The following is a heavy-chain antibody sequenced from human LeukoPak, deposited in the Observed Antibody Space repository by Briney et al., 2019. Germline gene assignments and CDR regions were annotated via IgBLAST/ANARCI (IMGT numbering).Heavy chain of an antibody. Sequence: GGSLRLSCAASGFTFRNYGMHWVRQAPGKGLEWVAFIRYDGSNKYYADSVKGRFTISRDNSKNTLYLQMNSLRVEDTAVYYCAKDYQRAYYYTSGFDYWGQGTLVTVSS. V-gene: IGHV3-30*02. CDR2: IRYDGSNK. CDR1: GFTFRNYG. D-gene: IGHD3-10*01. J-gene: IGHJ4*02. CDR3: AKDYQRAYYYTSGFDY.